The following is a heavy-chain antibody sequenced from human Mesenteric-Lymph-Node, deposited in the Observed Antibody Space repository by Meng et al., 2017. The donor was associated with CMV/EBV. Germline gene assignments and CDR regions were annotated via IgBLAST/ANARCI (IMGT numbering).Heavy chain of an antibody. CDR3: ARGTFAS. CDR1: GYTFTGYY. Sequence: VTVSCKASGYTFTGYYILWVRQAPGQGLEWMGRINPVSGATNYAQNFQGRVTVTSDTSINTAYMELNRLRSDDTAIYYCARGTFASWGQGTLVTVSS. CDR2: INPVSGAT. J-gene: IGHJ5*01. V-gene: IGHV1-2*06.